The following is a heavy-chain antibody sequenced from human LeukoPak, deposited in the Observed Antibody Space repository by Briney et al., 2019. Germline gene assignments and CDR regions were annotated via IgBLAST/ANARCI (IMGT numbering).Heavy chain of an antibody. D-gene: IGHD3-10*01. V-gene: IGHV3-23*01. CDR2: ISGSGGST. CDR1: GFTFSSYA. J-gene: IGHJ4*02. Sequence: GGSLRLSCAASGFTFSSYAMSWVRQAPGKGLEWVSAISGSGGSTYYADSVKGRFTISRDNSKNTLYLRMNSLRAEDTAVYYCAKGFGELLLYYFDYWGQGTLVTVSS. CDR3: AKGFGELLLYYFDY.